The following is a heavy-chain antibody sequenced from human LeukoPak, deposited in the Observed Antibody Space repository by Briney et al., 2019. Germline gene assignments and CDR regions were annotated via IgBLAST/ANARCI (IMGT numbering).Heavy chain of an antibody. CDR2: IIPIFGTA. Sequence: ASVKVSCKASGGTFSSYAISWVRQAPGQGLEWMGGIIPIFGTANYAQKFQGRVTITADESTSTAYMELSSLRSEDTAVYYCARLLGNYGSGSYLDYWGQGTLVTVSS. J-gene: IGHJ4*02. CDR3: ARLLGNYGSGSYLDY. D-gene: IGHD3-10*01. V-gene: IGHV1-69*13. CDR1: GGTFSSYA.